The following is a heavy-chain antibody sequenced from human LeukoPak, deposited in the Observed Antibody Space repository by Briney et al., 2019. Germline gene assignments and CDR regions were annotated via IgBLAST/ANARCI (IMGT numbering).Heavy chain of an antibody. D-gene: IGHD4-17*01. Sequence: GGSLRLSCRASGFSVDSVFMNWVRQPPGKGLEWVSFIMPGGHIDYTDSVKGRFIISRDSFKNTLSLQMNSLRVDDSAVYYCARGDSATTTFDFWGQGTPVTVSS. CDR1: GFSVDSVF. V-gene: IGHV3-66*01. J-gene: IGHJ5*01. CDR2: IMPGGHI. CDR3: ARGDSATTTFDF.